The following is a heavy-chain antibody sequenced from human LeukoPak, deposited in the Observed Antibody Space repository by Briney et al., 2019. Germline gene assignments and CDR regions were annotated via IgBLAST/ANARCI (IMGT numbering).Heavy chain of an antibody. Sequence: GGSLRLSCAASGFTFDDYAMPWVRQAPGTGLEWVSGISWNSGSIGYADSVKGRFTISRDNAKNSLYLQMNSLRAEDMALYYCAKGTTYYYDSSGYSHWGQGTLVTVSS. V-gene: IGHV3-9*03. CDR1: GFTFDDYA. J-gene: IGHJ4*02. D-gene: IGHD3-22*01. CDR2: ISWNSGSI. CDR3: AKGTTYYYDSSGYSH.